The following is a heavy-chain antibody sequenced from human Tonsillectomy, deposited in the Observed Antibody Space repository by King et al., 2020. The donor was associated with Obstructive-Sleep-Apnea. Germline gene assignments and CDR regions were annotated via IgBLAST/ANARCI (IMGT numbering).Heavy chain of an antibody. D-gene: IGHD3-9*01. CDR3: ARGPIRYDVLTGYYSGNWFDP. CDR2: IIHSVST. V-gene: IGHV4-34*01. CDR1: GGSFSGYY. J-gene: IGHJ5*02. Sequence: VQLQQWGAGLLKPSETLSLTCAVYGGSFSGYYWSWIRQPPGKGLEGIGVIIHSVSTNYNPSLKSRVTISVDTSKNHFPLKLSTVTAADTAVYFCARGPIRYDVLTGYYSGNWFDPWGQGTLVTVSS.